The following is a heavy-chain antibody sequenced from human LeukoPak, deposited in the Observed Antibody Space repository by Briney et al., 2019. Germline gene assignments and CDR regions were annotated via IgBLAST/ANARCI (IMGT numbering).Heavy chain of an antibody. D-gene: IGHD5-24*01. CDR3: ARRSYNSPFRY. Sequence: PSETLSLTCTVSGGSISSYYWSWIRQPPGKGLGWIGYIYYSGSTNYNPSLKSRVTISVDTSKNQFSLKLSSVTAADTAVYYCARRSYNSPFRYWGQGTLVTVSS. CDR2: IYYSGST. V-gene: IGHV4-59*12. CDR1: GGSISSYY. J-gene: IGHJ4*02.